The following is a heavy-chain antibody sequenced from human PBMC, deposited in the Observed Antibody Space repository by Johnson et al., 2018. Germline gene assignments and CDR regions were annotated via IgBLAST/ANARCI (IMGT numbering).Heavy chain of an antibody. CDR1: GFTFSNYW. CDR3: ANWGI. V-gene: IGHV3-7*01. CDR2: IKQDGSEK. Sequence: VQLVQSGGGLVQPGGSLRLSCAASGFTFSNYWMSWVRQAPGKGLEWVANIKQDGSEKYYVDAVKGRFTISRDNAKNSLYLQINSLRAEDTAVYYCANWGIWGQGTMVTVSS. D-gene: IGHD7-27*01. J-gene: IGHJ3*02.